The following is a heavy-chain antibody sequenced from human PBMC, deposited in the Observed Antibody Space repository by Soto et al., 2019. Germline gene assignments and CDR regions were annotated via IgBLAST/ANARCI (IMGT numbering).Heavy chain of an antibody. D-gene: IGHD3-3*01. CDR3: ARDPPKAYDFWSGSPMDV. CDR2: ISGSGGST. J-gene: IGHJ6*02. CDR1: GFTFSSYA. Sequence: GGSLRLSCAASGFTFSSYAMSWVRQAPGKGLEWVSAISGSGGSTYYADSVKGRFTISRDNSKNTLYLQMNSLRAEDTAVYYCARDPPKAYDFWSGSPMDVWGQGTTVTVSS. V-gene: IGHV3-23*01.